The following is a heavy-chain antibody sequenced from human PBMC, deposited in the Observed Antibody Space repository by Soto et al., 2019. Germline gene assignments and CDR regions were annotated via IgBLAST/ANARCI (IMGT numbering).Heavy chain of an antibody. CDR1: GYRFTSYW. CDR3: ARLGFSLGAFDI. D-gene: IGHD7-27*01. CDR2: IDPNDSER. J-gene: IGHJ3*02. Sequence: PGESLKICCNGSGYRFTSYWIGWVCQKPGKGLEWMGKIDPNDSERNYSPSFQGHVIISADKSISTAYLQWSSLKASDTAMYYCARLGFSLGAFDIWGQGTMVTVSS. V-gene: IGHV5-10-1*01.